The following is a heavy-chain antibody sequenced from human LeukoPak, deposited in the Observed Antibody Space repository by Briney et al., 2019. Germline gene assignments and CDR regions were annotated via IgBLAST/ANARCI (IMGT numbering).Heavy chain of an antibody. CDR3: AKDPNGDYIGTFDI. D-gene: IGHD4-17*01. CDR2: ISGGGGST. J-gene: IGHJ3*02. Sequence: TGGSLRLSCATSQFNFNSYGMTRVRQAPGKGLEWVSSISGGGGSTQYADSVQGRFTISRDNSKNTLYLQMNSLRADDTAVYYCAKDPNGDYIGTFDIWGQGTMVTVSS. V-gene: IGHV3-23*01. CDR1: QFNFNSYG.